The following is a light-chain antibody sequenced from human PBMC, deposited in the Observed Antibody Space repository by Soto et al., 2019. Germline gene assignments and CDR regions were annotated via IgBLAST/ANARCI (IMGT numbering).Light chain of an antibody. CDR1: SSDVGAQNF. CDR2: EVS. Sequence: QSVLSQSAYVSGSPGQSMTISCTGTSSDVGAQNFVSWFQQHPGEAPKLIIFEVSNRPSGASDRFSGSKSGNTASLAISGLQAEDEADYFCCAYTTLNTYVFGTGTKVT. V-gene: IGLV2-14*01. CDR3: CAYTTLNTYV. J-gene: IGLJ1*01.